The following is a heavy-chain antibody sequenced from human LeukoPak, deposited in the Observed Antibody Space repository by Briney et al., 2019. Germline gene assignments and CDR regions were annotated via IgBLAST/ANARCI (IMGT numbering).Heavy chain of an antibody. CDR1: GFSFSYSW. J-gene: IGHJ4*01. Sequence: PGGSLRLSCAVSGFSFSYSWMSCVRQAPGKGLEWVATINPDGRNEYYLDSMKGRFTISRDNAKNSLYLQLDSLRAEDTAVYYCARDYWNYFDYWGQGTLVTVST. V-gene: IGHV3-7*01. D-gene: IGHD1-1*01. CDR2: INPDGRNE. CDR3: ARDYWNYFDY.